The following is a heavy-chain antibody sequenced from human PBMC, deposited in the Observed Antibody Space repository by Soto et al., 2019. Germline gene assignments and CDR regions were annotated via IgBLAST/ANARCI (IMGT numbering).Heavy chain of an antibody. V-gene: IGHV5-51*01. Sequence: GESLKISCKGSGYSFTSYWIGWVRQMPGKGLEWMGIIYPGDSDTRYSPSFQGQVTISADKSISTAYLQWSSLKASDTAMYYCARLARMILGTITLSPSGYFDNWGQGTLVTVSS. D-gene: IGHD1-7*01. CDR2: IYPGDSDT. CDR3: ARLARMILGTITLSPSGYFDN. CDR1: GYSFTSYW. J-gene: IGHJ4*02.